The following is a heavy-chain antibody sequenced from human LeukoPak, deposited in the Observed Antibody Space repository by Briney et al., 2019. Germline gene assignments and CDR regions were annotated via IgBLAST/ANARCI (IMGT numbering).Heavy chain of an antibody. J-gene: IGHJ4*02. Sequence: PGGSLRLSCAASGFTFRGYSMNWVRQAPGKGLEWVSYISSSSSTIYYADSVKGRFTIPRDNAKNSLYLQMNSLRAEDTAVYYCARDDCSSASCYFWDSWGQGTLVTVSS. CDR2: ISSSSSTI. D-gene: IGHD2-2*01. CDR1: GFTFRGYS. CDR3: ARDDCSSASCYFWDS. V-gene: IGHV3-48*01.